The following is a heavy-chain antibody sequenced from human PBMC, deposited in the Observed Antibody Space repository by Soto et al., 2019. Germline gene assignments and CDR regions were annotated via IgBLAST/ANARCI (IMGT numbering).Heavy chain of an antibody. Sequence: EVQLLESGGGLVQPGGSLRLSCAVSGFTFSSYAMSWVRQAPGKGLEWVSAITGSGDDTYYADSVKGRFTISRDNSKNTLYLQMNSLRAEDTAIYYCAKEGAVAGVGYLQLWGQGTLVTVSS. J-gene: IGHJ1*01. V-gene: IGHV3-23*01. CDR1: GFTFSSYA. D-gene: IGHD6-19*01. CDR2: ITGSGDDT. CDR3: AKEGAVAGVGYLQL.